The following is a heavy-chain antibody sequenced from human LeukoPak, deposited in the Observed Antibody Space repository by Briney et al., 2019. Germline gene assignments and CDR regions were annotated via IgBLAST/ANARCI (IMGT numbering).Heavy chain of an antibody. J-gene: IGHJ6*02. D-gene: IGHD5-18*01. CDR2: IYYSGST. V-gene: IGHV4-61*08. Sequence: SETLSLTCTVSGGSISSGGYYWSWIRQHPGKGLEWIGYIYYSGSTNYNPSLKSRVTMSVDTSRNQFSLKLSSVTAADTAVYYCAREVGYSYGYYYYYGMDVWGQGTTVTVSS. CDR3: AREVGYSYGYYYYYGMDV. CDR1: GGSISSGGYY.